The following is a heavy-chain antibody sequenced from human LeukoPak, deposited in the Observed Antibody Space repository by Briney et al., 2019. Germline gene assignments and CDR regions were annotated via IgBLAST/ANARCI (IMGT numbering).Heavy chain of an antibody. V-gene: IGHV4-39*02. D-gene: IGHD6-19*01. J-gene: IGHJ5*02. Sequence: SETLSLTCTVSGGSISSSSYYWGWIRQPPGKGLEWIGNTYYGGDTYYNPSLKSRVTISVDTSKNQFSLELNSVTAADTAVYYCARAKEGIAVAANEYNWFDPWGQGTLVTVSS. CDR1: GGSISSSSYY. CDR2: TYYGGDT. CDR3: ARAKEGIAVAANEYNWFDP.